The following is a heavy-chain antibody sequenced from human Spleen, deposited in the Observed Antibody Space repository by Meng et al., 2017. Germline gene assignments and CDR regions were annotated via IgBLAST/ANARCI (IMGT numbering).Heavy chain of an antibody. CDR2: IILSGST. CDR1: GGVVAGES. Sequence: GGVVAGESWSWYDQTQSRRLAWMGVIILSGSTNCKPSIKSRVTISVDTSKNEFSLKRTSVTAADTAVYYCARGEGRQHLIRRPRFDPWGQGALVTVSS. V-gene: IGHV4-34*13. CDR3: ARGEGRQHLIRRPRFDP. J-gene: IGHJ5*02. D-gene: IGHD1-1*01.